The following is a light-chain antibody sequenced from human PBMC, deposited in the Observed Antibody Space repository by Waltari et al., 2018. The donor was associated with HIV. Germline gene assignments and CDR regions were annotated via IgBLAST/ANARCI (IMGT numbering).Light chain of an antibody. V-gene: IGLV1-44*01. CDR1: TSNIGDNT. CDR2: KSD. CDR3: ATWDDSLNGRV. J-gene: IGLJ3*02. Sequence: QSVLTQSPSASGTPGQRVTISCSGGTSNIGDNTVTWYQHLPGTAPKPPIYKSDQRPSGVPDRFSGSKSDTSASLAISGLQSEDEADYYCATWDDSLNGRVFGGGTKLTVL.